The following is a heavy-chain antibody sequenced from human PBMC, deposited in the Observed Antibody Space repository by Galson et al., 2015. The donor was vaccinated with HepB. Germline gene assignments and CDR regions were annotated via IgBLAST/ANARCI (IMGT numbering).Heavy chain of an antibody. V-gene: IGHV3-53*01. J-gene: IGHJ4*02. Sequence: SLRLSCAASGFTVNSRYMSWVRQAPGKGLEWISIVYAGGSTYYADSVKGRFTISRDNSKNTLFLQMNSLRVEDTAVYYCARGQEAGNLADFWGQGTLVTVSS. CDR2: VYAGGST. CDR3: ARGQEAGNLADF. CDR1: GFTVNSRY.